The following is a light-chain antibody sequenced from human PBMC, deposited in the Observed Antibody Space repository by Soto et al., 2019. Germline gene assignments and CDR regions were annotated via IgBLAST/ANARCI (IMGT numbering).Light chain of an antibody. Sequence: EIVMTQSPATLSVSPGERATLSCRASQSVSSNLAWYQQKPGQAPRLLIYGAPTRATGIPARFSGSGSGTEFTLTISSLQSEYFVVYHCQQYNNRPPITFRYRSRLRIK. J-gene: IGKJ5*01. CDR2: GAP. CDR1: QSVSSN. V-gene: IGKV3-15*01. CDR3: QQYNNRPPIT.